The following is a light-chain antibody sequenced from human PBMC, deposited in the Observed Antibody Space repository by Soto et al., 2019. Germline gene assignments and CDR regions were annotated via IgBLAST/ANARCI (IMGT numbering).Light chain of an antibody. V-gene: IGKV3-15*01. Sequence: EIVLTQSPANLSVSPGEGSTLSCRASQSVSGNLAWYQQKPGQAPSLLIYGTSTRATGVPARFSGGGSGTDFTLTISSLQSEDVAIYSCQQYNPWPLYTLGQGTKFAI. CDR3: QQYNPWPLYT. CDR2: GTS. J-gene: IGKJ2*01. CDR1: QSVSGN.